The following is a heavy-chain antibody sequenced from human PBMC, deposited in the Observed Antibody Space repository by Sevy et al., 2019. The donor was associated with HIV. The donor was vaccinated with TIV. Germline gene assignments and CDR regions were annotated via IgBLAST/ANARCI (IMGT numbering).Heavy chain of an antibody. D-gene: IGHD3-22*01. Sequence: ASVKVSCKASGDTFSSYAISWVRQAPGQGLEWMGGIIPIFGTANYAQKFQGRVTITADESTSTAYMELSSLRSEDTAVYYCARAASPYYYDSSGYSPLYYYYGMDVWGQGTTVTVSS. CDR2: IIPIFGTA. J-gene: IGHJ6*02. CDR3: ARAASPYYYDSSGYSPLYYYYGMDV. CDR1: GDTFSSYA. V-gene: IGHV1-69*13.